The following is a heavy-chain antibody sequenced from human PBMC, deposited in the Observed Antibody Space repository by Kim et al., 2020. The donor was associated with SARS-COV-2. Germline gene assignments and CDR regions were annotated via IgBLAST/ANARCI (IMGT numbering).Heavy chain of an antibody. J-gene: IGHJ6*02. D-gene: IGHD2-2*01. CDR1: GGSISSYY. CDR3: ASAYLGYCSSTSCFMDV. Sequence: SETLSLTCTVSGGSISSYYWSWIRQPAGKGLEWIGRIYTSGSTNYNPSLKSRVTMSVDTSKNQFSLKLGSVTAADTAVYYCASAYLGYCSSTSCFMDVWGQGTTVTVSS. CDR2: IYTSGST. V-gene: IGHV4-4*07.